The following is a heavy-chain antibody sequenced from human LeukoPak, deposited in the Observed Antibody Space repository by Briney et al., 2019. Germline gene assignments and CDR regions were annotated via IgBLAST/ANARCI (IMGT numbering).Heavy chain of an antibody. J-gene: IGHJ4*02. CDR3: ARPGAYSYGYQWAFDY. CDR2: ISYDGSNK. CDR1: GFTFSSYA. D-gene: IGHD5-18*01. V-gene: IGHV3-30-3*01. Sequence: GGSLRLSCAASGFTFSSYAMHWVRQAPGKGLEWVAVISYDGSNKYYADSVKGRFTISRDNSKNTLYLQMNSLRAEDTAVYYCARPGAYSYGYQWAFDYWGQGTLVTVPS.